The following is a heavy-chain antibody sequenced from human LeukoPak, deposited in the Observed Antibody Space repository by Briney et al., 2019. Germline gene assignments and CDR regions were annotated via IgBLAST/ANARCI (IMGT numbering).Heavy chain of an antibody. CDR2: IIPILGIA. Sequence: SVKVSCKASGYTFTGYYMHWVRQAPGQGLKWMGRIIPILGIANYAQKFQGRVTITADKSTSTAYMELSSLRSEDTAVYYCAKGYSYGYSWDYWGQGTLVTVSS. CDR3: AKGYSYGYSWDY. D-gene: IGHD5-18*01. V-gene: IGHV1-69*04. J-gene: IGHJ4*02. CDR1: GYTFTGYY.